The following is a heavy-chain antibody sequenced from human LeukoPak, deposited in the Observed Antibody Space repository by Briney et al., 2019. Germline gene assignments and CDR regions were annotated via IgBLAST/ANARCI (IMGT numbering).Heavy chain of an antibody. J-gene: IGHJ4*02. Sequence: PGGSLRLSCTASGFTIGDYAINWFRRAPGEGLEWVASIKEDGSEKYYVDSVKGRFTISRDNAKNSLYLQMNSLRAEDTAVYYCARDVVDDYWGQGTLVTVSS. V-gene: IGHV3-7*01. CDR1: GFTIGDYA. CDR2: IKEDGSEK. CDR3: ARDVVDDY.